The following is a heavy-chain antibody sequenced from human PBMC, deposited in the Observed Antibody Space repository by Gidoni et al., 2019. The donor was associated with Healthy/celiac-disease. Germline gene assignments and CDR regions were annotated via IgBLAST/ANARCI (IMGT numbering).Heavy chain of an antibody. V-gene: IGHV3-48*03. CDR2: ISSSGSTI. J-gene: IGHJ4*02. CDR1: GFTFSSYE. Sequence: EVQLVESGGGLVQPGGSLRLSCAASGFTFSSYEMNWFRQAPGKGLEWVSYISSSGSTIYYADSVKGRFTISRDNAKNSLYLQMNSLRAEDTAVYYCAREGGLLIRLPSYFDYWGQGTLVTVSS. CDR3: AREGGLLIRLPSYFDY. D-gene: IGHD3-16*01.